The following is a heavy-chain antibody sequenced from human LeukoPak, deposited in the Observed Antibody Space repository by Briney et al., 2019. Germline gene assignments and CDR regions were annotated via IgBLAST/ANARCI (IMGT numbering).Heavy chain of an antibody. D-gene: IGHD1-26*01. Sequence: PSETLSLTCTVSGYSISSGYYWGWIRQPPGKGLEWIGYIYYSGITNYNPSLKSRVTISGDTPKNQFSLNLSSVTAADTAVYFCAKAGRWEGRPHAFDIWGQGTMVTVSS. V-gene: IGHV4-61*01. CDR2: IYYSGIT. CDR1: GYSISSGYY. J-gene: IGHJ3*02. CDR3: AKAGRWEGRPHAFDI.